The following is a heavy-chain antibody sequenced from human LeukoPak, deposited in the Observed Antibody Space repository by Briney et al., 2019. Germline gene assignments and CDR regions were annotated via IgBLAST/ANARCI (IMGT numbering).Heavy chain of an antibody. Sequence: KPGGSVRLSCAASGFTFSTYAMHWVRQAPGKGLEWGSSISSSSSYIYYADSVKGRFTISRDNAKNSLYLQMNSLRAEDTAVYYCATEHGGYSYSQEAFDIWGQGTMVTVSS. D-gene: IGHD5-18*01. CDR3: ATEHGGYSYSQEAFDI. CDR1: GFTFSTYA. CDR2: ISSSSSYI. J-gene: IGHJ3*02. V-gene: IGHV3-21*01.